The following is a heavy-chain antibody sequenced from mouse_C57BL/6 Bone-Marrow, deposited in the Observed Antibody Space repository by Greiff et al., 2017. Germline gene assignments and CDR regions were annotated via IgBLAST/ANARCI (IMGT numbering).Heavy chain of an antibody. CDR3: AGYGSSS. CDR1: GYSITSGYY. D-gene: IGHD1-1*01. V-gene: IGHV3-6*01. J-gene: IGHJ3*01. CDR2: ISYDGSN. Sequence: EVQLQQSGPGLVKPSQSLSLTCSVTGYSITSGYYWNWIRQFPGNKLEWMGYISYDGSNNYNPSLKNRISITRDTSKNQFFLKLNSLTTEDTATYYCAGYGSSSWGQGTLVTVSA.